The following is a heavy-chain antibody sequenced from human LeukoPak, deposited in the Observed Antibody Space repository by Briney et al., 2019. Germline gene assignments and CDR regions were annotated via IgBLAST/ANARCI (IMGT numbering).Heavy chain of an antibody. CDR3: AKGPQLYSGYHPDY. J-gene: IGHJ4*02. V-gene: IGHV3-23*01. D-gene: IGHD5-12*01. Sequence: PGGSLRLSCAASGFTFSSAALTWVRPAPGKGLAWVSTITGSDDKAYYADSVKGRFTISRDFSRNTVGLQMNSLRIEDTAIYYCAKGPQLYSGYHPDYWGQGTLVTVSS. CDR1: GFTFSSAA. CDR2: ITGSDDKA.